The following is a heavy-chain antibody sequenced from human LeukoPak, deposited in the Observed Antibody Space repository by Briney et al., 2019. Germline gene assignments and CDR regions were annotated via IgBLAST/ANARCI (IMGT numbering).Heavy chain of an antibody. D-gene: IGHD3-22*01. V-gene: IGHV3-21*01. Sequence: GGSLRLSCAASGFTFSSYSMNWVRQAPGKGLEWVSSISSSSSYIYYADLVKGRFTISRDNAKNSLYLQMNSLRAEDTAVYYCARAGYYYDSSGYYSDAFDIWGQGTMVTVSS. J-gene: IGHJ3*02. CDR1: GFTFSSYS. CDR3: ARAGYYYDSSGYYSDAFDI. CDR2: ISSSSSYI.